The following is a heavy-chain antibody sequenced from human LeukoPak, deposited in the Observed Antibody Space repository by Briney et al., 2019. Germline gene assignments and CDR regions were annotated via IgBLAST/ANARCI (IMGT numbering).Heavy chain of an antibody. Sequence: TSETLSLTCTVSGDSISSSSYYWGWIRQPPGKGLEWLGSLYYSGSTYYNPSLKSRVTISVDTSKNQFSLKLSSVTAADTAVYYCARVDYAGKDAFDIWGQGTMVTVSS. D-gene: IGHD4/OR15-4a*01. V-gene: IGHV4-39*01. CDR3: ARVDYAGKDAFDI. CDR1: GDSISSSSYY. CDR2: LYYSGST. J-gene: IGHJ3*02.